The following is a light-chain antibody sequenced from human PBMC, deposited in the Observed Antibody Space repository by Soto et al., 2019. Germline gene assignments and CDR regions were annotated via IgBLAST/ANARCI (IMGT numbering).Light chain of an antibody. V-gene: IGKV1-6*01. CDR3: QQRNIWPPVT. CDR2: AAS. J-gene: IGKJ5*01. CDR1: QGIRND. Sequence: AIQMTQSPSSLSASVGDRVSTTCRARQGIRNDLGWYQQKPGKAPKLLIYAASSLQSGVPSRFSGSGSGTDFTLTISSLEPEDSAVYYCQQRNIWPPVTFGHGTRLEIK.